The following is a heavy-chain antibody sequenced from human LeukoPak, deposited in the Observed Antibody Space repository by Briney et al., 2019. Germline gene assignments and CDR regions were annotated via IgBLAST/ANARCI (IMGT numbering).Heavy chain of an antibody. Sequence: GGSLRLSCAAPGFTVSSNYMSWVRQAPGKGVEWVSVIYSGGSTYYADSVKGRFTISRDNSKNTLYLQMNSLRAEDTAVYYCARAYSGYDPYFDYWGQGTLVTVSS. CDR1: GFTVSSNY. V-gene: IGHV3-53*01. CDR3: ARAYSGYDPYFDY. J-gene: IGHJ4*02. D-gene: IGHD5-12*01. CDR2: IYSGGST.